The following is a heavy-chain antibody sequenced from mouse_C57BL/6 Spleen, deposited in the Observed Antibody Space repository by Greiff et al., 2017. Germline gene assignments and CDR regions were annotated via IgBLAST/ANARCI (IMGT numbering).Heavy chain of an antibody. CDR3: AREGGYYGSSYDWYFDV. J-gene: IGHJ1*03. D-gene: IGHD1-1*01. Sequence: QVQLQQSGPELVKPGASVKISCKASGYAFSSSWMNWVKQRPGKGLEWIGRIYPGDGDTNYNGKFKGKATLTADKSSSTAYMQLSSLTSEDSAVYFCAREGGYYGSSYDWYFDVWGTGTTVTVSS. CDR1: GYAFSSSW. V-gene: IGHV1-82*01. CDR2: IYPGDGDT.